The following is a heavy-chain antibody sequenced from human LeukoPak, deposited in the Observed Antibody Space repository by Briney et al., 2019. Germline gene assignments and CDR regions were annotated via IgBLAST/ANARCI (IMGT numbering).Heavy chain of an antibody. D-gene: IGHD2-2*02. V-gene: IGHV3-30*02. CDR2: IRYDGSNK. J-gene: IGHJ4*02. Sequence: GGSLRLSCAASGFTFSSYGMHWVRQAPGKGLEWVAFIRYDGSNKYYADSVKGRFTISRDNSKNTLYLQMNSLRAEDTAVYYCAKDGDCSSTSCYTLGYWGQGTLVTVSS. CDR3: AKDGDCSSTSCYTLGY. CDR1: GFTFSSYG.